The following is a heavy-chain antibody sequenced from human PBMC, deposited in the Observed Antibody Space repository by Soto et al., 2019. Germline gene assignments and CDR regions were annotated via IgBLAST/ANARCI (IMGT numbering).Heavy chain of an antibody. V-gene: IGHV3-23*01. Sequence: WGSLRLSCAASGFTFSSYAMSWVRQAPGKGLEWVSAISGSGGSTYYADSVKGRFTISRDNAKNSLYLQMNSLRAEDTAVYYCARVAYYYDSSGYFYWGQGTLVT. CDR1: GFTFSSYA. D-gene: IGHD3-22*01. J-gene: IGHJ4*02. CDR2: ISGSGGST. CDR3: ARVAYYYDSSGYFY.